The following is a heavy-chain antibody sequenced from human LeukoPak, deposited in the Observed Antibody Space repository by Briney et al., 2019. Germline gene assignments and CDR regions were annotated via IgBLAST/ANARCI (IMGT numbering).Heavy chain of an antibody. J-gene: IGHJ4*02. D-gene: IGHD6-13*01. CDR2: IYHSGNT. Sequence: SGTLSLTCAVSGGSISRGNWWSWVRQPPGKGPEWIGEIYHSGNTNYNPSLKSRVTISVDKSENQFSLKLSSVTAADTAVYYCAKKAAASAADYWGQGALVTVSS. CDR3: AKKAAASAADY. V-gene: IGHV4-4*02. CDR1: GGSISRGNW.